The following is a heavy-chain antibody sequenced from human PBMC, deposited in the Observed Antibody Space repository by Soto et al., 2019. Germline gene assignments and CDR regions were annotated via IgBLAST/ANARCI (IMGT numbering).Heavy chain of an antibody. CDR3: ARLLIEVAGSN. CDR2: INANSGGT. J-gene: IGHJ4*02. CDR1: GYTFSDYY. Sequence: ASVKVSCKASGYTFSDYYMHWVRQAPGQGLEWMGWINANSGGTTYAQKFQGRVTMTRDTSTSTAYMELSRLSSDDTAIYYCARLLIEVAGSNWGQGTLVTVSS. V-gene: IGHV1-2*02. D-gene: IGHD6-19*01.